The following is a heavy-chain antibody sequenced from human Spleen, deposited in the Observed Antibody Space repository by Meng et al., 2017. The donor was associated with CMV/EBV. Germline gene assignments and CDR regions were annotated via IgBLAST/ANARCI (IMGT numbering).Heavy chain of an antibody. CDR2: INNSGST. J-gene: IGHJ4*02. Sequence: SETLSLTFAVYGGSFSGYYLSWIGQSPGKGLEWIGEINNSGSTNYIPSLRSRVTISLDTSNKQVSLRLTSVTAADTAVYYCAREFLHSGGYYAFDYWGQGALVTVSS. D-gene: IGHD3-22*01. CDR1: GGSFSGYY. CDR3: AREFLHSGGYYAFDY. V-gene: IGHV4-34*01.